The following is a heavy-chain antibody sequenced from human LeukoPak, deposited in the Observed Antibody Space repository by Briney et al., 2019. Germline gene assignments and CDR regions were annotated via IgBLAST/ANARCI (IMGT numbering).Heavy chain of an antibody. CDR1: GFTFSAYS. Sequence: EAGGSLRLSCAASGFTFSAYSINWVRQAPGKGLEWVSSITGSSTYIYYADSVRGRFTISRDNAKSSLYLQMNSLRAEDTAVYYCARDLYYDASGFYPPDYWGQGTLVTVSS. V-gene: IGHV3-21*01. CDR2: ITGSSTYI. CDR3: ARDLYYDASGFYPPDY. J-gene: IGHJ4*02. D-gene: IGHD3-22*01.